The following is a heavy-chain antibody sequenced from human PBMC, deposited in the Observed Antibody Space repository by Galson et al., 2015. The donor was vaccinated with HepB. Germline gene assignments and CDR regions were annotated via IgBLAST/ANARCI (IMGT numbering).Heavy chain of an antibody. J-gene: IGHJ4*02. CDR3: ASRGRSAAAGMGY. CDR2: ISPYNGNT. Sequence: SVKVSCKASGYTFTSYGLSWLRQAPGQGLEYMGWISPYNGNTNYAQKLQGRVTMTTDKSTTTAYMELSSLRSEDTAVYYCASRGRSAAAGMGYWGQGTLVTVSS. V-gene: IGHV1-18*01. D-gene: IGHD6-13*01. CDR1: GYTFTSYG.